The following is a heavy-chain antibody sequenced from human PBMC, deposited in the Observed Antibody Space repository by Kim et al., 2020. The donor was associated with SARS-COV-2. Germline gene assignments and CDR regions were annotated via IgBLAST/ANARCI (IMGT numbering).Heavy chain of an antibody. Sequence: ADSVQRQLTISRDNSKNTLYPQMNSLRAEDTAVYYCASPPANYYSYYMDVWGKGATVTVSS. J-gene: IGHJ6*03. V-gene: IGHV3-53*05. CDR3: ASPPANYYSYYMDV.